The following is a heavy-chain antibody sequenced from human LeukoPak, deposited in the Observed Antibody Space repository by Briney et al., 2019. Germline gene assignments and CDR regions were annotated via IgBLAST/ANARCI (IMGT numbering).Heavy chain of an antibody. CDR1: GGSISSSSYY. D-gene: IGHD2-15*01. V-gene: IGHV4-39*07. CDR3: ARGDSYCSGGSCYWWFDP. CDR2: IYYSGST. Sequence: SETLSLTCTVSGGSISSSSYYWGWIRQPPGKGLEWIGSIYYSGSTYYNPSLKSRVTISVDTSKNQFSLKLSSVTAADTAVYYCARGDSYCSGGSCYWWFDPWGQGTLVTVSS. J-gene: IGHJ5*02.